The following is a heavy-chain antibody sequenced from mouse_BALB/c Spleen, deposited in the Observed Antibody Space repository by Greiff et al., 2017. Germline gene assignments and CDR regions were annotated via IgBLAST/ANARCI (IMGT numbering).Heavy chain of an antibody. Sequence: QVQLQQPGAELVKPGTSVKLSCKASGYNFTSYWINWVKLRPGQGLEWIGDIYPGSGSTNYNEKFKSEATLTVDTSSSTAYMQLSSLASEDSALYYCARWGWDENWGQGTLVTVSA. J-gene: IGHJ3*01. CDR2: IYPGSGST. CDR3: ARWGWDEN. V-gene: IGHV1-55*01. CDR1: GYNFTSYW. D-gene: IGHD4-1*01.